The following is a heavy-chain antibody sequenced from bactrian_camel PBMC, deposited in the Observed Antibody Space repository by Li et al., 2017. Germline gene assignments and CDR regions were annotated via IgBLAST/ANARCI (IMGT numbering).Heavy chain of an antibody. CDR3: SAHDTKGSCYIGAPMFRN. D-gene: IGHD2*01. CDR2: IDIDGTT. J-gene: IGHJ4*01. Sequence: HVQLVESGGGSVQAGGSLRLSCVASGYRYSKYCMGWFRQAPGKERERVATIDIDGTTSYADSVRGRFTISKGVAKNVVFLQMNSLQPEDTAMYYCSAHDTKGSCYIGAPMFRNWGQGTQVTVS. V-gene: IGHV3S53*01. CDR1: GYRYSKYC.